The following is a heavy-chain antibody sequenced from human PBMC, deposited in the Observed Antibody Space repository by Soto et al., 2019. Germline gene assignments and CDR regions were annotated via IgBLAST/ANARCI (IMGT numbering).Heavy chain of an antibody. D-gene: IGHD3-10*01. CDR1: GFTFSSYS. CDR3: ASVIPPPVLWFRESSPYYFDY. CDR2: ISSSSSYI. V-gene: IGHV3-21*01. J-gene: IGHJ4*02. Sequence: GGSLRLSCAASGFTFSSYSMNWVRQAPGKGLEWVSSISSSSSYIYYADSVKGRFTISRDNAKNSLYLQMNSLRAEDTEVYYCASVIPPPVLWFRESSPYYFDYWGQGTLVTVSS.